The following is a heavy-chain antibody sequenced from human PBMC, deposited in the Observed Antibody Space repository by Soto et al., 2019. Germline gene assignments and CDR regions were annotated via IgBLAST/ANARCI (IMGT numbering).Heavy chain of an antibody. CDR1: GYIFTTYW. CDR2: IYPGDPDT. J-gene: IGHJ6*02. V-gene: IGHV5-51*01. CDR3: ARFSSSSARVDYYYGMDV. D-gene: IGHD6-6*01. Sequence: PGESLKISCESHGYIFTTYWVTWGRQNPCKGLAWMGIIYPGDPDTRYYPSFQGQVTISADKSISTAYLQWSSLKASDTAMYYCARFSSSSARVDYYYGMDVWGQGTTVTVSS.